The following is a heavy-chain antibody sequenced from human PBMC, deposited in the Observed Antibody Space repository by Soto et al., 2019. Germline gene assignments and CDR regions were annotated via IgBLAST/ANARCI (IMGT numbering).Heavy chain of an antibody. D-gene: IGHD6-25*01. CDR2: IYFTGNT. J-gene: IGHJ5*02. V-gene: IGHV4-39*01. CDR3: AGQTFTIAAASYGRSNWFDP. Sequence: LSLTCSASGGSITSSSHFWGWVRQPPGKGLEWIGTIYFTGNTYYTPSLKSRLTMSIDTSKNEFSLRLNSVTAADTAVYYCAGQTFTIAAASYGRSNWFDPWGPGTLVTVS. CDR1: GGSITSSSHF.